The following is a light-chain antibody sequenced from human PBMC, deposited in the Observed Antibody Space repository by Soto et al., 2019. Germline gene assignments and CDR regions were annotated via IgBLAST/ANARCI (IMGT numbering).Light chain of an antibody. V-gene: IGLV1-51*01. Sequence: QSVLTQPPSVSAAPGQKVTISCSGSSSNIGGNSVSWYQQLPGTAPKLLFYDDDKRTSGIPDRFSGSKSGTSATLGITGFQTGDEADYYCGSWDSSLSAYVFATGTKVTVL. CDR1: SSNIGGNS. J-gene: IGLJ1*01. CDR3: GSWDSSLSAYV. CDR2: DDD.